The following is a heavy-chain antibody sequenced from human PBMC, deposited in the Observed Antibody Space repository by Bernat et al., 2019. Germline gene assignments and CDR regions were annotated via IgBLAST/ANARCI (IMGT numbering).Heavy chain of an antibody. Sequence: EVQLVESGGGLVQPGGSLRLSCAASGFTFSSYSMNWVRQAPGKGLEWVSYISSSSSTIYYADSVKGRFTISRDNAKNSLYLQMNSLKTEDTAVYYCTRDILHTYYYDTAAFDPWGQGTLVTVSS. V-gene: IGHV3-48*01. CDR2: ISSSSSTI. CDR3: TRDILHTYYYDTAAFDP. CDR1: GFTFSSYS. J-gene: IGHJ5*02. D-gene: IGHD3-22*01.